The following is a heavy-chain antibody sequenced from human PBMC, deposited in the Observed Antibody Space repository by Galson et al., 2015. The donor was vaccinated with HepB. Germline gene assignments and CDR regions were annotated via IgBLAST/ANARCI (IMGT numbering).Heavy chain of an antibody. Sequence: ETLSLTCAVYGGSSTDYSWNWIRQPPGKWLEWIGETSYGGNSNYNPSLKSRVPISLDTSKMHFSLRLSSVTGADTAVYCCGTRMGRGLFFDFLGQGTLVSVSS. V-gene: IGHV4-34*01. CDR2: TSYGGNS. D-gene: IGHD2-8*01. J-gene: IGHJ4*02. CDR3: GTRMGRGLFFDF. CDR1: GGSSTDYS.